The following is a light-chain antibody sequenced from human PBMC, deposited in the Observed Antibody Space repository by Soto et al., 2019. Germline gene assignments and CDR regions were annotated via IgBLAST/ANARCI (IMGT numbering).Light chain of an antibody. J-gene: IGLJ1*01. V-gene: IGLV2-14*01. Sequence: QSALTQPASASGSPGQSITISCTGTSSDVGGYNYVSWYQQHPGKAPKLMIYEVSNRPSGVSNRFSGSKSGNTASLTISGLQAEDEADYYCTSYTSGSTRVFGTGTKLTVL. CDR2: EVS. CDR1: SSDVGGYNY. CDR3: TSYTSGSTRV.